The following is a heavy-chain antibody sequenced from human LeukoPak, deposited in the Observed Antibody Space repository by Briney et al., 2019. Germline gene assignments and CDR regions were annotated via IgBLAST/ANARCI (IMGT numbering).Heavy chain of an antibody. CDR2: IGASGADT. V-gene: IGHV3-23*01. Sequence: PGGSLRLSCAASGFTLTNYAMTGVRQAPGKGLEWVAVIGASGADTHYSDSVKGRFTVSRDNSQNTLFLHMSSLRAEDTAVYFCARRPRDTSGYYLGAFHDWGQGTTVTVSS. CDR1: GFTLTNYA. CDR3: ARRPRDTSGYYLGAFHD. J-gene: IGHJ3*01. D-gene: IGHD3-22*01.